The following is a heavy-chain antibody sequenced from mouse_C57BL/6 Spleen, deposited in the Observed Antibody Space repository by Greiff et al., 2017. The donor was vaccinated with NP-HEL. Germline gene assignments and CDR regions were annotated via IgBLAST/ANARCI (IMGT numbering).Heavy chain of an antibody. Sequence: VQLQQPGAELVKPGASVKMSCKASGYTFTSYWITWVKQRPGQGLEWIGDIYPGSGSTNYNEKFKSKATLTVDTSSSTAYMQLSSLTSEDSAVYYCARVGVLLRGGLDYWGQGTTLTVSS. J-gene: IGHJ2*01. CDR3: ARVGVLLRGGLDY. CDR1: GYTFTSYW. CDR2: IYPGSGST. D-gene: IGHD1-1*01. V-gene: IGHV1-55*01.